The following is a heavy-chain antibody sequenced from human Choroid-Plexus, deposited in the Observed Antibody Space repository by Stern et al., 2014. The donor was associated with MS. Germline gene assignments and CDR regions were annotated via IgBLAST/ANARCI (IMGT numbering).Heavy chain of an antibody. J-gene: IGHJ4*02. D-gene: IGHD2-15*01. CDR3: AKDRQWSTYFFDY. V-gene: IGHV3-30*18. CDR1: GFTFSNFG. CDR2: TSNDGIDK. Sequence: QVQLGQSGGGVAQPWRPLILSCAASGFTFSNFGMHWVRQAPGKGLEWVALTSNDGIDKYYADSVKDLFTIFRDNSKNTLYMHMNSLRAEDTAVYYCAKDRQWSTYFFDYWGQGSLVTVSS.